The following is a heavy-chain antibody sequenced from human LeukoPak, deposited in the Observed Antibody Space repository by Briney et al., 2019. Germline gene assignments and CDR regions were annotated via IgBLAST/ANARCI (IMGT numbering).Heavy chain of an antibody. J-gene: IGHJ4*02. CDR3: ARHIARDYVWGSYRGGAGFDY. CDR1: GGSFSGYY. D-gene: IGHD3-16*02. Sequence: SETLSLTCAVYGGSFSGYYWSWIRQPPGKGLERIGEINHSGSTNYNPSLKSRVTISVDTSKNQFSLKLSSVTAADTAVYCCARHIARDYVWGSYRGGAGFDYWGQGTLVTVSS. CDR2: INHSGST. V-gene: IGHV4-34*01.